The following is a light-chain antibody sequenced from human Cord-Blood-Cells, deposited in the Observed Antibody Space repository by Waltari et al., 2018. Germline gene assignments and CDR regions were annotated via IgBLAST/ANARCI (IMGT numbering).Light chain of an antibody. Sequence: QSALTQPASVSGSPGQSITISCTGTSSDVGGYNYVSWYQQHPGKAPKLMIYDVSNRPSGVSNRVSGSKSGNTASLTISGLQAEDEADDYCSSYTSSSTWVFGGGTKLTVL. J-gene: IGLJ3*02. V-gene: IGLV2-14*03. CDR1: SSDVGGYNY. CDR3: SSYTSSSTWV. CDR2: DVS.